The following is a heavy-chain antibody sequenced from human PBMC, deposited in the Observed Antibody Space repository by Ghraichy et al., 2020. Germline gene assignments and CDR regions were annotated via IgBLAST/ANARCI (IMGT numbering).Heavy chain of an antibody. Sequence: GGSLRLSCAASGFTFRSHWMHWVRQAPGKGLVWVSRISSEGTSTAYADSVKGRFTISRDNAKNTLYVQMNSLRVEDTAVYYCVREDRVGATGMDVWGQGTTVTVSS. D-gene: IGHD1-26*01. CDR1: GFTFRSHW. CDR3: VREDRVGATGMDV. J-gene: IGHJ6*02. CDR2: ISSEGTST. V-gene: IGHV3-74*01.